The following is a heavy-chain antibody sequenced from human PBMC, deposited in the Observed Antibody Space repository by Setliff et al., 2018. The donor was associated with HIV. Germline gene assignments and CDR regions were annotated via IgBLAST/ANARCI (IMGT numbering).Heavy chain of an antibody. CDR1: GGSFSGYY. CDR2: INVGGST. Sequence: PSETLSLTCAVYGGSFSGYYWSWIRQPPGEGLEWIGEINVGGSTNYNPSLKSRVTISVDTSKNQFSLRLTYVTAADTALYYCARATGPTYYFDFWAQGTLFTVSS. V-gene: IGHV4-34*01. CDR3: ARATGPTYYFDF. J-gene: IGHJ4*02.